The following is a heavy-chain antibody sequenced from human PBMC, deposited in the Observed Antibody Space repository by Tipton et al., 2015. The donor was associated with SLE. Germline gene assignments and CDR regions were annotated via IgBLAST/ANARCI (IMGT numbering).Heavy chain of an antibody. J-gene: IGHJ3*02. V-gene: IGHV4-34*01. Sequence: LRLSCAVYGGSFSGYYWSWIRQPPGKGLEWIGEINHSGSTNYNPSLKSRVTISVDTSKNQFSLKLSSVTAADTAVYYCAIERTTNAFDIWGQGTIVTVSS. CDR3: AIERTTNAFDI. CDR1: GGSFSGYY. CDR2: INHSGST. D-gene: IGHD1-26*01.